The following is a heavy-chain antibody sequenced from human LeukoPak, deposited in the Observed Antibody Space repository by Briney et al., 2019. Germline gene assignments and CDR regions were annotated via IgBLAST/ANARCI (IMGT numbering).Heavy chain of an antibody. CDR3: ARVSGRILIWPQPFGDGLGV. Sequence: GGSLRLSCAASGFTFSSYAMSWVRQAPGRGLECVSAIYTGGHRAYYSDSVRGRFTISRDDSKNMLYLQMNSLRAEDTAIYYCARVSGRILIWPQPFGDGLGVWGQGTTVTVSS. CDR2: IYTGGHRA. J-gene: IGHJ6*02. CDR1: GFTFSSYA. D-gene: IGHD3-10*01. V-gene: IGHV3-23*05.